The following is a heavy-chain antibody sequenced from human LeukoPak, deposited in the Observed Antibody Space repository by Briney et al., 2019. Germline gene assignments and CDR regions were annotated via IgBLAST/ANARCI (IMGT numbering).Heavy chain of an antibody. CDR1: GGSISGHF. V-gene: IGHV4-59*11. D-gene: IGHD2-15*01. Sequence: PSETLTLTCTVSGGSISGHFWSWIRQPPGKGLEWIGYIHYSGSANYNPSLKSRLTISVDTSKRQFSLKLSSVTAADTAVYYCASGQLGYCSGGSCPKNWFDPWGQGTLVTVSS. CDR3: ASGQLGYCSGGSCPKNWFDP. CDR2: IHYSGSA. J-gene: IGHJ5*02.